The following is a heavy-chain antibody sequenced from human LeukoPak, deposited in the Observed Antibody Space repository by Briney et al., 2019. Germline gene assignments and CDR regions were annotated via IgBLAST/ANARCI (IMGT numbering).Heavy chain of an antibody. CDR1: GYTFTSYG. CDR2: INTNTGNP. V-gene: IGHV7-4-1*01. Sequence: ASVKVSCKASGYTFTSYGIRWVRQAPGQGLEWMGWINTNTGNPTYAQGFTGRFVFSLDTSVSTAYLQICSLKAEDTAVYYCARDGDYYYFGMDVWGQGTTVTVPS. D-gene: IGHD5-24*01. J-gene: IGHJ6*02. CDR3: ARDGDYYYFGMDV.